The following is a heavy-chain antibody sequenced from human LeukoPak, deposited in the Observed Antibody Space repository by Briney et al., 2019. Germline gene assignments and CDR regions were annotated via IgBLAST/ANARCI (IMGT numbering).Heavy chain of an antibody. Sequence: PSETLSLTCAVYGGSFSGYYWSWIRQPPGKGLEWIGEINHSGSTNYNPSLKSRVTISVDTSKDQFSLKLSSVTAADTAVYYCARGRDILTGYYGAYYFDYWGQGTLVTVSS. CDR3: ARGRDILTGYYGAYYFDY. J-gene: IGHJ4*02. V-gene: IGHV4-34*01. D-gene: IGHD3-9*01. CDR1: GGSFSGYY. CDR2: INHSGST.